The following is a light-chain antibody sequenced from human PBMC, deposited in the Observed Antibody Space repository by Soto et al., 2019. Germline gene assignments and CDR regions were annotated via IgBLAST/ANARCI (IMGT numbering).Light chain of an antibody. V-gene: IGKV3-20*01. Sequence: EIVLTQSPGTLSLSPGERATLSCRASQSVSSSYLAWYQKKPVKSPRLLIYGASSRATGITDRFSGSGSGTDFTLTIIRLEPEDCAVYYCQKYGSSPVTFGQGTRLEIK. CDR1: QSVSSSY. CDR2: GAS. J-gene: IGKJ5*01. CDR3: QKYGSSPVT.